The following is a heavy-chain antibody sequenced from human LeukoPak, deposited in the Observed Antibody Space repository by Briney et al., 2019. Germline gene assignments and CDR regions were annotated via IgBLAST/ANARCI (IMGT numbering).Heavy chain of an antibody. D-gene: IGHD2-2*01. Sequence: DPSETLSLTCTVSGGAIDNYYWSWIRQPPGKGLEWIAYVYYSGTINYNPSLGSRVTISVDTSKNQFSLKLSSVTAADTAVYYCARVPPAAIHAFDIWGQGTMVTVSS. CDR2: VYYSGTI. CDR3: ARVPPAAIHAFDI. CDR1: GGAIDNYY. V-gene: IGHV4-59*12. J-gene: IGHJ3*02.